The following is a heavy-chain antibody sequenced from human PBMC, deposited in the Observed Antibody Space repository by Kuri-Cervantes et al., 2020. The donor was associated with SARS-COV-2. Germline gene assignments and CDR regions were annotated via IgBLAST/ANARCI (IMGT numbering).Heavy chain of an antibody. CDR3: ARGDCTNNSCYGSSYYRDAFDI. CDR2: ISSSSSYI. D-gene: IGHD2-8*01. J-gene: IGHJ3*02. CDR1: GLTFSSYS. V-gene: IGHV3-21*01. Sequence: GESLKISCAASGLTFSSYSMNWVRQAPGKGLEWVSSISSSSSYIYYADSVKGRFTISRDNAKNTLYLQMNSLRVEDTAVYCCARGDCTNNSCYGSSYYRDAFDIWGQGTKVTVSS.